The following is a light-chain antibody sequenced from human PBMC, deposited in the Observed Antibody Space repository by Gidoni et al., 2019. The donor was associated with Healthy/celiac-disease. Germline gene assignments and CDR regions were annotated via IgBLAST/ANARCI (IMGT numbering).Light chain of an antibody. CDR3: SSYTSSSTLYV. CDR1: SSDVGGYNY. CDR2: DVS. J-gene: IGLJ2*01. Sequence: QSALTPPASVSGSPGQSITISCTGTSSDVGGYNYVSWYQQHPGKAPKLMIYDVSNRPSGVSNRFSGSKSGNTASLTIAGLQAEDEADYYCSSYTSSSTLYVFGGGTKLTVL. V-gene: IGLV2-14*03.